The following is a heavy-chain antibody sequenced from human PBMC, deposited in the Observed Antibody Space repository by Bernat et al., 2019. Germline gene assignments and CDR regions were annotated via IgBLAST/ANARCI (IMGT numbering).Heavy chain of an antibody. CDR2: IYYSGNT. J-gene: IGHJ4*02. Sequence: QPQLQESGPGLVKPSETLSLTCTVSGGSISSSSYYWDWIHQPPGKGLEWIGSIYYSGNTYYNPSLRSRVTISVDTSKNQFSLKLSSVTAADTAVYYCATRSMSSGGSWGQGTLVTVSS. CDR3: ATRSMSSGGS. D-gene: IGHD2-15*01. CDR1: GGSISSSSYY. V-gene: IGHV4-39*01.